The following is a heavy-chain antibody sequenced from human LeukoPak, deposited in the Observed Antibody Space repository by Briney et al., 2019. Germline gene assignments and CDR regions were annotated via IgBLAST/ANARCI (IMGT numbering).Heavy chain of an antibody. D-gene: IGHD6-13*01. CDR1: VYNFTSYY. J-gene: IGHJ4*02. Sequence: ASVKVSCKASVYNFTSYYMHWVRQAPGQGLEWMGIINPSGGSTSYAQKFQGRVTMTRDTSTSTVYMELSSLRSEDTAVYYCARDRGSSSWSNGGYFDYWGQGTLVTVSS. CDR3: ARDRGSSSWSNGGYFDY. V-gene: IGHV1-46*01. CDR2: INPSGGST.